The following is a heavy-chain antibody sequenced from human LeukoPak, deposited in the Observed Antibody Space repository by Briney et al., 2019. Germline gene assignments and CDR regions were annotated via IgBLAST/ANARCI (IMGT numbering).Heavy chain of an antibody. CDR2: INWSGDSI. CDR1: GFTFDDFG. CDR3: AKDGGDGYNLIYYMDV. Sequence: GGSLRLSCEASGFTFDDFGMSWVRQVPGKGLECVSGINWSGDSIHYADSVKGRFTISRDNAKKSVFLQMNSLRAEDTALYYCAKDGGDGYNLIYYMDVWGKGTTVTVSS. D-gene: IGHD5-24*01. V-gene: IGHV3-20*04. J-gene: IGHJ6*03.